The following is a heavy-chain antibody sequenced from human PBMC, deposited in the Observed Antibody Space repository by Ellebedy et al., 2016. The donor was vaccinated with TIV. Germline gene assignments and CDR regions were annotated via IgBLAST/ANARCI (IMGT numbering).Heavy chain of an antibody. J-gene: IGHJ4*02. CDR2: MSFGQSDE. V-gene: IGHV3-30*01. Sequence: GESLKISCAASGFSSRTHAMHWVRQAPGKGLEWVAVMSFGQSDEYYADSVRGRFTISRDNFNNTLYLQMNSLRSEDTALYYCARPQNAYGYLYFLDLWGQGTLVTVSS. CDR3: ARPQNAYGYLYFLDL. D-gene: IGHD5-18*01. CDR1: GFSSRTHA.